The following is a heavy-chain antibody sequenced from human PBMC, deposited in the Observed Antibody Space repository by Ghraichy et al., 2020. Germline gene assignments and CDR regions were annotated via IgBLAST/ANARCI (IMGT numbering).Heavy chain of an antibody. CDR1: GFTFSSYW. CDR3: ARDGNWNWGWFDP. V-gene: IGHV3-7*01. CDR2: IKQDGSEK. Sequence: GESLNISCAASGFTFSSYWMSWVRQAPGKGLEWVANIKQDGSEKYYVDSVKGRFTISRDNAKNSLYLQMNSLRAEDTAVYYCARDGNWNWGWFDPWGQGTLVTVSS. D-gene: IGHD1-7*01. J-gene: IGHJ5*02.